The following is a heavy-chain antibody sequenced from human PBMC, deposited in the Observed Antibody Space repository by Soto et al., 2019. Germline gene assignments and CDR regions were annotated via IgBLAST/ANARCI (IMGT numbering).Heavy chain of an antibody. CDR1: GGTFNNYA. J-gene: IGHJ6*02. Sequence: QVQLAQSGAEVKKRGSSVKVSCRVSGGTFNNYAISWVRQAPGEGLEWMGGIIPAFGTPKYAERFQDRVTISADVYAATAYMELTSLRSDDTAVYYCARDTRESTRDRGVIPYYIYHMDVWGPGTTVAVSS. CDR2: IIPAFGTP. CDR3: ARDTRESTRDRGVIPYYIYHMDV. D-gene: IGHD3-10*01. V-gene: IGHV1-69*01.